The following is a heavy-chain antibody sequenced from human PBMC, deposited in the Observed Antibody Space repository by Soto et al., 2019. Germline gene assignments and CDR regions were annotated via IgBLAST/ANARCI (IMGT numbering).Heavy chain of an antibody. CDR1: GYTFTSYG. Sequence: GASVKVSCKASGYTFTSYGMQWVRQAPGQRLEWMGWINAGNGNTKYSQKFQGRVTITRDTSASTAYTELSSLRSEDTAVYYCARDLGGWTDYWGQGTLVTVSS. CDR3: ARDLGGWTDY. CDR2: INAGNGNT. J-gene: IGHJ4*02. V-gene: IGHV1-3*01. D-gene: IGHD6-19*01.